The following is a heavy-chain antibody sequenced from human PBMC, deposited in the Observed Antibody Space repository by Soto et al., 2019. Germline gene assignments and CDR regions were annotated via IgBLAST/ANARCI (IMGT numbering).Heavy chain of an antibody. D-gene: IGHD2-15*01. CDR3: VRGLRYSGMDV. J-gene: IGHJ6*02. CDR1: GGSFSAHY. V-gene: IGHV4-34*01. Sequence: QVQLQQWGAGLLKRSETPSLTSAVSGGSFSAHYWTWIRQPPRRGLEWIGEIDHSGSTNYNPSLEGRVTMSIDTAKNRFSLNVTSVTAADTAVYYCVRGLRYSGMDVWGQGTTVTVS. CDR2: IDHSGST.